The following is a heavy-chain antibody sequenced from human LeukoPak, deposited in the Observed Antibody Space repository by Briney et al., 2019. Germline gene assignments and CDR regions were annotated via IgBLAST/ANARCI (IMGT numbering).Heavy chain of an antibody. D-gene: IGHD2-2*01. CDR1: GGSISSYY. CDR3: ARQSGGGYASVDY. J-gene: IGHJ4*02. Sequence: PSETLSLTCAVSGGSISSYYWSWIRQPPGKGLEWIGYIHYSGSTNYNPSLKSRVTISVDTSKNQFSLELNSVTAADTAVYYCARQSGGGYASVDYWGQGTLVTVSS. CDR2: IHYSGST. V-gene: IGHV4-59*01.